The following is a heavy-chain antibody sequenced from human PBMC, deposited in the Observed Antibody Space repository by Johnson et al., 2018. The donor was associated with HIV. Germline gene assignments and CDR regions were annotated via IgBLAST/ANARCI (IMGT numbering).Heavy chain of an antibody. CDR3: AKNNEVWELLPVDAFDF. CDR1: GFTFDDYA. CDR2: ISWNSGST. J-gene: IGHJ3*01. Sequence: VQLVESGGGLVQPGRSLRLSCAASGFTFDDYAMHWVRQAPGKGLEWVSGISWNSGSTYSADSVKGRFTISRDNSKNTLYLEMNSLRVEDTAVYYCAKNNEVWELLPVDAFDFWGQGTLITVSS. D-gene: IGHD1-26*01. V-gene: IGHV3-9*01.